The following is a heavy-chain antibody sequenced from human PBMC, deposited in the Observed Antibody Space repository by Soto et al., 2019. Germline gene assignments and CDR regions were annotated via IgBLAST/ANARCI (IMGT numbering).Heavy chain of an antibody. CDR2: IYYSGST. Sequence: SETLSLTCTVSGGSISSYYWSWIRQPPGKGLEWIGYIYYSGSTNYNPSLKSRVTISVDTSKNQFSLKLSSVTAADTAVYYCARVGAVAATAEYWGQGTLVTVSS. V-gene: IGHV4-59*01. CDR3: ARVGAVAATAEY. J-gene: IGHJ4*02. D-gene: IGHD2-15*01. CDR1: GGSISSYY.